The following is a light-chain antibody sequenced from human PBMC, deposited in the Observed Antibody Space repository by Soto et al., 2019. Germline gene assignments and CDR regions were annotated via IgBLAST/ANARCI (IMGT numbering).Light chain of an antibody. J-gene: IGKJ2*01. CDR3: QQGHNWPLT. Sequence: EIVMTQSPATLSVSPGERATLSGRASQSISSELAWYQQKPGQPPRLLIYGASTRATGVPARFTGSGSGSDFTLTISALQSEDFAVYYCQQGHNWPLTFGQGTRLEI. V-gene: IGKV3-15*01. CDR1: QSISSE. CDR2: GAS.